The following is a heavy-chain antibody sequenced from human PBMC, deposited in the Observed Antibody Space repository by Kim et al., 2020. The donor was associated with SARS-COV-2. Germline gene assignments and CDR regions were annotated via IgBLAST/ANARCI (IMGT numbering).Heavy chain of an antibody. CDR1: GFTFSSYS. CDR3: ARDPDIVGATLQSDAFDI. CDR2: ISSSSSYI. D-gene: IGHD1-26*01. Sequence: GGSLRLSCAASGFTFSSYSMNWVRQAPGKGLEWVSSISSSSSYIYYADSVKGRFTISRDNAKNSLYLQMNSLRAEDTAVYYCARDPDIVGATLQSDAFDIWGQGTMVTVSS. V-gene: IGHV3-21*01. J-gene: IGHJ3*02.